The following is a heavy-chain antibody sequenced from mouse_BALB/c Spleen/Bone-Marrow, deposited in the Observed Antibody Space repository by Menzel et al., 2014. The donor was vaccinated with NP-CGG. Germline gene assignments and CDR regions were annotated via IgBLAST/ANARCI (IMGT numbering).Heavy chain of an antibody. CDR2: INSNGGST. D-gene: IGHD2-1*01. CDR1: GFTFSSYG. Sequence: EVKLVESGGGLVQPGGSLKLSCAASGFTFSSYGMSWGRQTPDKRLVLGASINSNGGSTYYPDSVKGRFTISRDNAKNTLYLQLNRQKSENTAMYYCARGKYGNYVDYFDYWGQGTTLTVSS. V-gene: IGHV5-6-3*01. CDR3: ARGKYGNYVDYFDY. J-gene: IGHJ2*01.